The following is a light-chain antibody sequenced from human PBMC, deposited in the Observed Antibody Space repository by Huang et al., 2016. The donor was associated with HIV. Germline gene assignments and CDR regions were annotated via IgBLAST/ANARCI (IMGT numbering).Light chain of an antibody. Sequence: EIVMTQSPATLSVSPGERATLSCRASQRVSSNLDWYQQKPGQAPRLLIYGASTRATGIPARFSGSGSGTEFTLTISSLQSEDFAVYYCQQYNNWPPATFGPGTKVDIK. CDR3: QQYNNWPPAT. CDR1: QRVSSN. J-gene: IGKJ3*01. CDR2: GAS. V-gene: IGKV3-15*01.